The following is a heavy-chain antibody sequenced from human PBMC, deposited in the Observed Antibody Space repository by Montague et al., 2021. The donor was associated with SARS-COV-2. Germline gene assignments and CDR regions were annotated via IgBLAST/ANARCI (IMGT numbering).Heavy chain of an antibody. D-gene: IGHD6-19*01. CDR1: GGSTASHY. CDR3: ARGWAFAP. Sequence: SETLSLTCTVSGGSTASHYWNWIRQSPGKRPEWIGYVYYNGDTKNNPSLQSRVTISIDTSENQFSLRLNSVTAADTAVYFCARGWAFAPWGQGRLVTVSS. J-gene: IGHJ3*01. V-gene: IGHV4-59*08. CDR2: VYYNGDT.